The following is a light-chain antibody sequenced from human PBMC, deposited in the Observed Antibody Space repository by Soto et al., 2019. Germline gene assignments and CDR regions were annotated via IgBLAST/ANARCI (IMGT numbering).Light chain of an antibody. CDR2: GAS. Sequence: EIVLTQSPGTLSLSPGERATLSCRASQSVSSSYLAWYQQKPGQAPRLLIYGASSRATGIPDRFSGSGSGTDFTVTISRLEPEDFAVYYCQQYRSLNGFTFGPGTKVYIK. CDR1: QSVSSSY. CDR3: QQYRSLNGFT. J-gene: IGKJ3*01. V-gene: IGKV3-20*01.